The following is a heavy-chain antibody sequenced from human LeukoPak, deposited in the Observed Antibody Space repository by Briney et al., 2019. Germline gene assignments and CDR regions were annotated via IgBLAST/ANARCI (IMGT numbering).Heavy chain of an antibody. CDR3: ARGYGWFHYYYMDV. J-gene: IGHJ6*03. Sequence: KPSETLSLTCAVYGGSFSGYYWSWIRQPPGKGLEWIGEINRSGSTNYNPSLKSRVTISVDTSKNQFSLKLSSVTAADTAVYYCARGYGWFHYYYMDVWGKGTTVTISS. D-gene: IGHD4-17*01. CDR1: GGSFSGYY. CDR2: INRSGST. V-gene: IGHV4-34*01.